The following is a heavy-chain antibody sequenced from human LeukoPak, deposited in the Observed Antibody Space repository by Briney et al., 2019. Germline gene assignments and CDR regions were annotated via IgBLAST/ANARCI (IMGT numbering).Heavy chain of an antibody. V-gene: IGHV1-2*02. CDR3: VCDRGNFDSFDF. D-gene: IGHD3-3*02. J-gene: IGHJ4*02. Sequence: ASVKVSCKASGYTFTDYYMHWVRQAPGQGLEWMGWINPNSGGTNYAQKFQGRVTMTRDTSITTAYLQWSSLKASDTAVYYCVCDRGNFDSFDFWGQGTLVTVSS. CDR1: GYTFTDYY. CDR2: INPNSGGT.